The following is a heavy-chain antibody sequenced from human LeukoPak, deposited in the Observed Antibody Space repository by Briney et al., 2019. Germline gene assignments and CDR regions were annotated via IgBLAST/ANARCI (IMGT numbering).Heavy chain of an antibody. D-gene: IGHD5-12*01. J-gene: IGHJ4*02. CDR1: GYTFTSYY. Sequence: ASVMVSCKASGYTFTSYYMHWVRQAPGQGLEWMGIINPSGGSTSYAQKFQGRVTMTRDTSTSTVYMELSSLRSEDTAVYYCARDRSIVATGRYFDYWGQGTLVTVSS. CDR2: INPSGGST. V-gene: IGHV1-46*01. CDR3: ARDRSIVATGRYFDY.